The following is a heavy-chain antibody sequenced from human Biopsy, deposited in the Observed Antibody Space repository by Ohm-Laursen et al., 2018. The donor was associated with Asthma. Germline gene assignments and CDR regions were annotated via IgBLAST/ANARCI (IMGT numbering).Heavy chain of an antibody. V-gene: IGHV1-3*01. J-gene: IGHJ3*02. CDR3: ARTYSDFLTGQVNDALAI. CDR1: GYTFINYA. D-gene: IGHD3-9*01. CDR2: INAGNGNT. Sequence: GASVKVSCKASGYTFINYAIHWVRQAPGQRLEWMGWINAGNGNTKYSQKFQGRVTITRDTSASTAYMDLSSLRSEDTAVYYCARTYSDFLTGQVNDALAIWGQGTVVTVSS.